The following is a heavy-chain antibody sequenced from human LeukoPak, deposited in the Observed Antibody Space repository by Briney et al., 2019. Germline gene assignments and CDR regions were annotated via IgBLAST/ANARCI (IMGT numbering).Heavy chain of an antibody. D-gene: IGHD5-24*01. CDR2: INPNSGGT. CDR3: ARGADGYNSFPDY. J-gene: IGHJ4*02. CDR1: GYTFTGYY. Sequence: ASVKVSCKASGYTFTGYYMHWVRQAPGHGLEWMGWINPNSGGTNYAQKFQGRVTMTRDTSISTAYMELSRLRSDDTAVYYCARGADGYNSFPDYWGQGTLVTVSS. V-gene: IGHV1-2*02.